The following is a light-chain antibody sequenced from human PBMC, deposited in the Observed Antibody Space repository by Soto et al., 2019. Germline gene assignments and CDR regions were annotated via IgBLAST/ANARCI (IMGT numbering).Light chain of an antibody. CDR3: QQYNSYPWT. Sequence: DIPMTQSPSTLSPSVGTRFTITCRAIQSISSGLAWYQQKPGKAPRLLIYDASSLESGVPSRFSGSGSGTEFTLTISSLQPDDFATYYCQQYNSYPWTFGQGTKVDIK. V-gene: IGKV1-5*01. J-gene: IGKJ1*01. CDR1: QSISSG. CDR2: DAS.